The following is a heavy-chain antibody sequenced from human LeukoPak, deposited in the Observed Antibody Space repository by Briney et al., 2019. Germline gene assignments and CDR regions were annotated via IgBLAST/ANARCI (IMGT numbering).Heavy chain of an antibody. J-gene: IGHJ5*02. CDR1: AFTFSSYE. D-gene: IGHD4-17*01. Sequence: GGSLRLSRAASAFTFSSYEMNWVRRAPGKGLEWVSYISSRGSTIYYADSVKGRFTISRDNAKNSLYLQMNSLRAEDTAVYYCVRDSDYGDYVDWLDPWGQGTLVTVSS. V-gene: IGHV3-48*03. CDR2: ISSRGSTI. CDR3: VRDSDYGDYVDWLDP.